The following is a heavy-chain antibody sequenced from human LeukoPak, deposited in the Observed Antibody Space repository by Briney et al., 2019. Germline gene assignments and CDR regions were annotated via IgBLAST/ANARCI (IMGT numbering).Heavy chain of an antibody. D-gene: IGHD3-16*01. V-gene: IGHV3-30*02. CDR1: GFTFSTYG. J-gene: IGHJ4*02. CDR3: ARGGLTPFDN. CDR2: IRSDGSIK. Sequence: PGGSLRLSSVASGFTFSTYGMHWVRQAPGKGLEWVAFIRSDGSIKYYADFVKGRFTISRDNSKNTLYLQMSSLRHEDTAIYYCARGGLTPFDNWGQGTLVTVSS.